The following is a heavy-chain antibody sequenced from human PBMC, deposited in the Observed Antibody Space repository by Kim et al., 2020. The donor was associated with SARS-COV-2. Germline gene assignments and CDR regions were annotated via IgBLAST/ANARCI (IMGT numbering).Heavy chain of an antibody. D-gene: IGHD6-13*01. CDR1: GFTFSAYY. CDR3: ARGPPGGQAGPSGLAV. J-gene: IGHJ6*01. V-gene: IGHV3-11*01. Sequence: GGSLRLSCAASGFTFSAYYMNWIRQAPGRGLEWVSYISGSGKTIYYADSVQGRFNISRDNAENSLYLQVKSLRVEDTAVYYCARGPPGGQAGPSGLAVWG. CDR2: ISGSGKTI.